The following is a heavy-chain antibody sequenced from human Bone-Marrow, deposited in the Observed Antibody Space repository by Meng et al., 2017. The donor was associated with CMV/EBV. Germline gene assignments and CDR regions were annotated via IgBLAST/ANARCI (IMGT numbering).Heavy chain of an antibody. CDR3: AIGISGVVPAAGGDY. D-gene: IGHD2-2*01. J-gene: IGHJ4*02. CDR1: GYTFTSYG. CDR2: ISAYNGNT. Sequence: ASVKVSCKASGYTFTSYGISWVRQAPGQGLEWMGWISAYNGNTNYAQKLQGRVTITADKSTSTAYMELSSLRSEDTAVYYCAIGISGVVPAAGGDYWGEGTLVTVSS. V-gene: IGHV1-18*01.